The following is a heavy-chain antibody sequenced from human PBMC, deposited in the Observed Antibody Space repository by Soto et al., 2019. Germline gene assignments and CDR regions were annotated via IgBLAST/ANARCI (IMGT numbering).Heavy chain of an antibody. Sequence: PGGSLRLSCAASGFTFSSYAMTWARRAPGKGLEWVSTIGSGGETYYADSVRGQFISSRDNSKNTLYLHINSLRVEDTAVYYCAKDDSSGSYSDSWGQGTLVTVSS. V-gene: IGHV3-23*01. CDR1: GFTFSSYA. CDR2: IGSGGET. D-gene: IGHD1-26*01. J-gene: IGHJ4*02. CDR3: AKDDSSGSYSDS.